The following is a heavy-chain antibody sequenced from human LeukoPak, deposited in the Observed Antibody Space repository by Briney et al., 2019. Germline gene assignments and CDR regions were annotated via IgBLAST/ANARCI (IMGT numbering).Heavy chain of an antibody. CDR2: INSDGSST. Sequence: PGGSLRLSCAASGFTFTSYWMHWVRQAPGKGLVWVSRINSDGSSTTYADSVKGRFTISRDTAQNTLYLQMNSLRAEDTAVYYCARDKTLADGHWFDPWGQGTLVTVSS. V-gene: IGHV3-74*03. J-gene: IGHJ5*02. CDR3: ARDKTLADGHWFDP. CDR1: GFTFTSYW. D-gene: IGHD3-3*02.